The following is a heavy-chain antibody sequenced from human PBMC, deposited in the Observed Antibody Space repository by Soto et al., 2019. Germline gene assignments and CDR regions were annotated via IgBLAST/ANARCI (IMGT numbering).Heavy chain of an antibody. CDR1: GGTFSSYA. CDR3: ARSDSSGPTYNWFDP. J-gene: IGHJ5*02. D-gene: IGHD6-19*01. CDR2: IIPIFGTA. V-gene: IGHV1-69*01. Sequence: QVQLVQSGAEVKKPGSSVKVSCKASGGTFSSYAISWVRQAPGQGLEWMGGIIPIFGTANYAQKFQGRVTITADESTSPAYMELSSLRSEDTAVYYCARSDSSGPTYNWFDPWGQGTLVTVSS.